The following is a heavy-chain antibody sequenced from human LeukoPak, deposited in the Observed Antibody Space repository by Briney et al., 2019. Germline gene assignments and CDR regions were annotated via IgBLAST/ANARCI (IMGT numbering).Heavy chain of an antibody. J-gene: IGHJ4*02. CDR1: GFTFSSYA. CDR3: ARDGSFIAVWFGELFDY. D-gene: IGHD3-10*01. CDR2: ISGSGGST. Sequence: PGGSLRLSCAASGFTFSSYAMSWVRQAPGKGLEWVSAISGSGGSTYYADSVKGRFTISRDNSKNTLYLQMNSLRAEDTAVYYCARDGSFIAVWFGELFDYWGQGTLVTVSS. V-gene: IGHV3-23*01.